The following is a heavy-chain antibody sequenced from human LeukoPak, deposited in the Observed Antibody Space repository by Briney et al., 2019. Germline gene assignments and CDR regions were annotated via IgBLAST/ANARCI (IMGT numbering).Heavy chain of an antibody. CDR3: AKASGELFPTDFDY. Sequence: GSLSLFCAASGFTFCRHAMRWVRQAPGKGLVGVSAFSGSGGSTYYADSVKGRFTISRDNSKNTLYLQMNSLRAEDTAVYYCAKASGELFPTDFDYGGQGTLVTVSS. CDR1: GFTFCRHA. D-gene: IGHD3-10*01. J-gene: IGHJ4*02. CDR2: FSGSGGST. V-gene: IGHV3-23*01.